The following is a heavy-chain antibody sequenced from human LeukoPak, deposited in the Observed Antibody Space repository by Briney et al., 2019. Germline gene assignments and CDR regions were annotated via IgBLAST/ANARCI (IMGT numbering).Heavy chain of an antibody. V-gene: IGHV3-30*02. J-gene: IGHJ4*02. D-gene: IGHD3-10*01. Sequence: GGSLRLSCAACGFTFSIYGMHWVRQAPGRGLEWVAFIRYDGSKKNYADSVKGRFTTSRDNSKNTLYLQMNSLRAEDTAVYYCAKDPGGEVLPDYWGQGTLVTVSS. CDR2: IRYDGSKK. CDR3: AKDPGGEVLPDY. CDR1: GFTFSIYG.